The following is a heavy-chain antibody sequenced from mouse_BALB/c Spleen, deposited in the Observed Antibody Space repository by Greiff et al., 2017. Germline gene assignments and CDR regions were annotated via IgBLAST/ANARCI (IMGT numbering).Heavy chain of an antibody. J-gene: IGHJ4*01. V-gene: IGHV5-6*01. CDR3: ARRDRYDAMDY. Sequence: EVQVVESGGDLVKPGGSLKLSCAASGFTFSSYGMSWVRQTPDKRLEWVATISSGGSYTYYPDSVKGRFTISRDNAKNTLYLQMSSLKSEDTAMYYCARRDRYDAMDYWGQGTSVTVSS. D-gene: IGHD2-14*01. CDR2: ISSGGSYT. CDR1: GFTFSSYG.